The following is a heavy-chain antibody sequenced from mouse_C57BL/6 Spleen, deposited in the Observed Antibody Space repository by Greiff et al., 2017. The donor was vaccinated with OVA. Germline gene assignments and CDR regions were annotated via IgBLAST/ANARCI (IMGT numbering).Heavy chain of an antibody. J-gene: IGHJ1*03. CDR3: ARDGYDVRYFDV. D-gene: IGHD2-2*01. CDR1: GYAFSSYW. Sequence: QVQLKESGAELVKPGASVKISCKASGYAFSSYWMNWVKQRPGKGLEWIGQIYPGDGDTNYNGKFKGKATLTADKSSSTAYMQLSSLTSEDSAVYFCARDGYDVRYFDVWGTGTTVTVSS. V-gene: IGHV1-80*01. CDR2: IYPGDGDT.